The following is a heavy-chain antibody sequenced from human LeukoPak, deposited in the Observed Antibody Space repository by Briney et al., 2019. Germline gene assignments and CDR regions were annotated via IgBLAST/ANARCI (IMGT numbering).Heavy chain of an antibody. CDR1: GGSISSGDYY. CDR2: IYYSGST. J-gene: IGHJ2*01. CDR3: ARAPYYDILTGYSPHWYFDL. D-gene: IGHD3-9*01. Sequence: SETLSLTCTVSGGSISSGDYYWSWIRQPPGKSLEWIGYIYYSGSTYYNPSLKSRVTISVDTSKNQFSLKLSSVTAADTAVYYCARAPYYDILTGYSPHWYFDLWGRGTLVTVSS. V-gene: IGHV4-30-4*01.